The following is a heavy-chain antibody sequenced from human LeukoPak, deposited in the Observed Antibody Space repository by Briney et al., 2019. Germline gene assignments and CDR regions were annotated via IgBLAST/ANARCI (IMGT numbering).Heavy chain of an antibody. Sequence: WASVKVSCKASGGTFSSYAISWVRQAPGQGLEWMGRIIPIFGTANYAQKFQGRVTITTDESTSTAYMELSSLRSEDTAVYYCARDLSYGSGSYYDYWGQGTLVTVSS. J-gene: IGHJ4*02. CDR1: GGTFSSYA. V-gene: IGHV1-69*05. CDR3: ARDLSYGSGSYYDY. D-gene: IGHD3-10*01. CDR2: IIPIFGTA.